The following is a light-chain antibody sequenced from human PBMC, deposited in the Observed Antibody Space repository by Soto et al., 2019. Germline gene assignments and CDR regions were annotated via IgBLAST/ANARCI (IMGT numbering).Light chain of an antibody. CDR1: QSISSN. V-gene: IGKV3-20*01. CDR3: QQYDGPPWT. J-gene: IGKJ1*01. CDR2: GSS. Sequence: EVVMTPFPVTLSVSLGDRASLSCRASQSISSNVAWYQQKPGQAPRLLIYGSSSRATGIPDRFSGSGSGTDFTLTISRLGPEDIAVYYCQQYDGPPWTFGQGTKVDI.